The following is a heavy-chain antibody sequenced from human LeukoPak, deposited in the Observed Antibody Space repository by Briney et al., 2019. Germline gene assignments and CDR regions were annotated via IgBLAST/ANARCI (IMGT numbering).Heavy chain of an antibody. V-gene: IGHV4-34*01. J-gene: IGHJ5*02. D-gene: IGHD2-2*01. CDR2: INHSGST. CDR1: GGSFSGYY. Sequence: PSETLSLTCAVYGGSFSGYYWRWIRQPPGKGLEWVGEINHSGSTNYNPSLTRRVTISVGRSKNQFSLTLSSLTDADAPVYYCARHWRHCSSTSCYGKAGIGSWFDPWGEGTLVTVSS. CDR3: ARHWRHCSSTSCYGKAGIGSWFDP.